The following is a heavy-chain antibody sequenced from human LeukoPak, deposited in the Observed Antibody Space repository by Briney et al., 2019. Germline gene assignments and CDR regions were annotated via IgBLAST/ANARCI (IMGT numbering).Heavy chain of an antibody. CDR3: ARAVYQWLAFDY. V-gene: IGHV4-59*01. CDR1: GGSISSYY. CDR2: ISYSGNT. J-gene: IGHJ4*02. Sequence: SEALSLTCTVSGGSISSYYWSWIRQPPGKGLEWIGHISYSGNTNHNPSLKSRVTISADTSKNQVSLKLTSVTAADTAVYYCARAVYQWLAFDYWGQGTLVTVSS. D-gene: IGHD6-19*01.